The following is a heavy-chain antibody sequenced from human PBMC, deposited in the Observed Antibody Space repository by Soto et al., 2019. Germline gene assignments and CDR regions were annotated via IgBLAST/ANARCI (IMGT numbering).Heavy chain of an antibody. D-gene: IGHD2-21*02. V-gene: IGHV4-38-2*01. CDR3: ARGDDIAVVTTYFPDF. CDR1: GYSISSGYY. Sequence: KTSETLSLTCAVSGYSISSGYYWACIRQPPGKGLEWIGSIHHSGRTYSNPSLKSRLTISVDTSTNKFSLKLTSVTAADTAVYYCARGDDIAVVTTYFPDFWGQGTLVTVSS. J-gene: IGHJ4*02. CDR2: IHHSGRT.